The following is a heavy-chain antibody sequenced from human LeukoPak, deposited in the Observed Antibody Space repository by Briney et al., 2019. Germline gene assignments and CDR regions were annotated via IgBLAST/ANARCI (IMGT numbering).Heavy chain of an antibody. J-gene: IGHJ4*02. CDR3: ARDGPTAAPFDY. Sequence: GASVKVSCTASGYRFTSYDMHWVRQAPGQGLEWMGIINPSGGSTSYAQRFQGRVAMTRDTSTTTVHMEVNSLTSEDTAVYFCARDGPTAAPFDYWGQGTLVTVSS. CDR1: GYRFTSYD. CDR2: INPSGGST. D-gene: IGHD2-2*01. V-gene: IGHV1-46*01.